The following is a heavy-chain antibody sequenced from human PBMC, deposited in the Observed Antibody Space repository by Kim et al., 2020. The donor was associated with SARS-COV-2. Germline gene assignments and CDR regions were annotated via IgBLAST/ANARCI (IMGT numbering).Heavy chain of an antibody. CDR3: ARGGIAATGGWFDP. CDR2: IYHSGST. CDR1: GYSISSGYY. J-gene: IGHJ5*02. Sequence: SETLSLTCTVSGYSISSGYYWGWIRQPPGKGLEWIGSIYHSGSTYYNPSLKSRVTISVDTSKNQFSLKLSSVTAADTAVYYCARGGIAATGGWFDPWGQG. V-gene: IGHV4-38-2*02. D-gene: IGHD6-13*01.